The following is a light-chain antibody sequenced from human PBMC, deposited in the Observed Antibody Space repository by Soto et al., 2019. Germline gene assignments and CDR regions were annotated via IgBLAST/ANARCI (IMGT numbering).Light chain of an antibody. CDR1: SSDVGAYNY. Sequence: QSVLTQPASVSGSPGQSITITCTGTSSDVGAYNYVSWFQQHPGKAPKLLIYGVSNRPSGVSNRFSASKSGNTASLTISGLQAEDDADYYCSSYISSNTLVIFGGGTKVTVL. CDR2: GVS. CDR3: SSYISSNTLVI. J-gene: IGLJ2*01. V-gene: IGLV2-14*01.